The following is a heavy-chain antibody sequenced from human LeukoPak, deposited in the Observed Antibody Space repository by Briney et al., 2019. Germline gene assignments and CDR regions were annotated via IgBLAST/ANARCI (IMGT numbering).Heavy chain of an antibody. D-gene: IGHD6-19*01. J-gene: IGHJ4*02. V-gene: IGHV1-69*04. CDR2: IIPIFGIA. CDR1: GGTFSSYA. CDR3: ARLPGYSSGWSEDY. Sequence: SVKVSCKASGGTFSSYAISWVRQAPGQGLEWMGRIIPIFGIANYAQKFQGRVTITAGKSTSTAYMELSSLRSEDTAVYYCARLPGYSSGWSEDYWGQGTLVTVSS.